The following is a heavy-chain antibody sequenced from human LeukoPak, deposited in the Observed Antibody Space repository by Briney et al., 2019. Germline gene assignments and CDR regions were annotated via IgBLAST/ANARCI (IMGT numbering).Heavy chain of an antibody. Sequence: GGSLRLSCTASGYTFGDYAISWVRQAPGKGREWVGFIRSKTYDRTTEYAASVKGRFTISRDDSKSIAYLQMNSLNTEDTAVYYCTRGGESSVNMGSFPFDYWGQGTLVTVSS. CDR3: TRGGESSVNMGSFPFDY. J-gene: IGHJ4*02. V-gene: IGHV3-49*04. D-gene: IGHD4/OR15-4a*01. CDR1: GYTFGDYA. CDR2: IRSKTYDRTT.